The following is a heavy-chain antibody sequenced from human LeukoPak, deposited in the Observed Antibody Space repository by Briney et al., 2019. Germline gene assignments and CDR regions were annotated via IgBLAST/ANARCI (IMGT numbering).Heavy chain of an antibody. V-gene: IGHV3-30*18. CDR2: ISYDGSNK. D-gene: IGHD6-13*01. CDR1: GFTFSSYG. Sequence: GRSLRLSCAASGFTFSSYGMHWVRQAPGKGLEWVAVISYDGSNKYYADSVKGRFTISRDNSKNTLYLQMNSLRAEDTAVYYCAKDLQGRQQLALYYYYDGMDVWGQGTTVTVSS. CDR3: AKDLQGRQQLALYYYYDGMDV. J-gene: IGHJ6*02.